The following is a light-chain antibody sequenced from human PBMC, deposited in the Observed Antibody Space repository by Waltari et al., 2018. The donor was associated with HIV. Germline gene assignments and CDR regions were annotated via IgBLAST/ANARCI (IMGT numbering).Light chain of an antibody. J-gene: IGLJ1*01. V-gene: IGLV2-11*01. CDR2: DLN. CDR1: SKDVGAYNY. CDR3: CSSAGRDIFV. Sequence: QSALTQSRSVSGSPGQSITISCTGTSKDVGAYNYVSWYQQHPGRAPELLIYDLNRRPSGVPDRFSGSKSGNTASLSISGLQAEDEADYYCCSSAGRDIFVFGTGTKVTVL.